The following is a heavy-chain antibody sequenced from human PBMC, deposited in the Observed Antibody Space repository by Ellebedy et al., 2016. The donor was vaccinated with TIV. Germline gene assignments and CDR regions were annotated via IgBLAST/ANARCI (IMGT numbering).Heavy chain of an antibody. Sequence: GESLKISCAASGFTVNSKFMSWVRQAPGKGLEWVSAMYSGGNSFYADSVKGRFTISRDSSKNTVYLQMNSLRAEDTAVYYCARDLSGRDYGMDVWGQGTTVTVS. J-gene: IGHJ6*02. CDR3: ARDLSGRDYGMDV. CDR2: MYSGGNS. V-gene: IGHV3-66*01. CDR1: GFTVNSKF. D-gene: IGHD1-26*01.